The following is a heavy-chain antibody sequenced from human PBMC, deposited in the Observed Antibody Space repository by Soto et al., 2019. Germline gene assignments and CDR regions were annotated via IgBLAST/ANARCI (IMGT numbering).Heavy chain of an antibody. J-gene: IGHJ6*02. CDR3: ARDLGIVVVPAAIGYYYYGMDV. CDR1: GFTFSSYS. V-gene: IGHV3-21*01. Sequence: ESGGGLVKPGGSLRLSCAASGFTFSSYSMNWVRQAPGKGLEWVSSISSSSSYIYYADSVKGRFTISRDNAKNSLYLQMNSLRAEDTAVYYCARDLGIVVVPAAIGYYYYGMDVWGQGTTVTVSS. CDR2: ISSSSSYI. D-gene: IGHD2-2*02.